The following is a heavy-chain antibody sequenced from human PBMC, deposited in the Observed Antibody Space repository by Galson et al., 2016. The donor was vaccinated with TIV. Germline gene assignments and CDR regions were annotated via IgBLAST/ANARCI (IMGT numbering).Heavy chain of an antibody. V-gene: IGHV3-23*01. CDR3: AKRKNYGGDAFDL. CDR2: IVGTGGTT. Sequence: SLRLSCAASGFTFSTYAMNWVRQAPEKGLEWVSGIVGTGGTTYYADSVKGRFTISRDNSKNTLYLQMNSLRAEDTAVYYCAKRKNYGGDAFDLWGQGTLVTVSS. CDR1: GFTFSTYA. J-gene: IGHJ3*01. D-gene: IGHD4-23*01.